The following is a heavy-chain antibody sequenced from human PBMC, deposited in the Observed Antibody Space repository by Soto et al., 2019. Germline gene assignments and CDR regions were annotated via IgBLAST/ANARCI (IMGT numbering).Heavy chain of an antibody. Sequence: XETLSLTCSVSTGSMRTYYWTWIRQSPGKGLEWNGQISHTGRTKYNPSLESRVTISVDTSRKQFSLKLTSVTAADTALYYCARDDTTGLFDFWGQGTLVTVSS. V-gene: IGHV4-59*01. CDR2: ISHTGRT. CDR1: TGSMRTYY. J-gene: IGHJ4*02. CDR3: ARDDTTGLFDF. D-gene: IGHD4-17*01.